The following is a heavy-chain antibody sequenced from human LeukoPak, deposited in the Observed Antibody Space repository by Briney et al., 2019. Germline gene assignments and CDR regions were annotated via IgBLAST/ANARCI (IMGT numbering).Heavy chain of an antibody. V-gene: IGHV5-51*01. CDR3: ARHGPDYYDSSGYYYPFDY. D-gene: IGHD3-22*01. CDR2: IYPGDSDT. CDR1: GYSFTSYW. Sequence: GESLKISCKGSGYSFTSYWIGWVRQMPGKGLELMGIIYPGDSDTRYSPSFQGQVTISADKSISTAYMQWSSLKASDTAMYYCARHGPDYYDSSGYYYPFDYWGQGTLVTVSS. J-gene: IGHJ4*02.